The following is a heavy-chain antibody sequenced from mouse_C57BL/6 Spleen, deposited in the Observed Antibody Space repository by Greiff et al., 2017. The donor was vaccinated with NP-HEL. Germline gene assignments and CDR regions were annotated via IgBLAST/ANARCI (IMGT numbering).Heavy chain of an antibody. CDR3: ARHDGFGAY. D-gene: IGHD2-3*01. J-gene: IGHJ3*01. V-gene: IGHV1-81*01. CDR1: GYTFTSYG. CDR2: IYPRSGNT. Sequence: QVQLQQSGAELARPGASVKLSCKASGYTFTSYGISWVKQRTGQGLEWIGEIYPRSGNTYYNEKFKGKATLTADKSSSTAYMELRSLTSEDSAVYFCARHDGFGAYWGQGTLVTVSA.